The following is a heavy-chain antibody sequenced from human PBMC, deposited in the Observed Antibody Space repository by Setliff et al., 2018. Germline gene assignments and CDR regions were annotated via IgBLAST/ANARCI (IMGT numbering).Heavy chain of an antibody. D-gene: IGHD5-18*01. V-gene: IGHV1-18*01. CDR2: ISGYNSNT. Sequence: ASVKVSCKASGFTFKTYSFSWIRQAPGQGLGWVGWISGYNSNTIYAQNFQGRVTMTTDASTNTAYMELRSLGSDDTAVYCCATFRGYTYGYDYWGQGTLVTVS. CDR3: ATFRGYTYGYDY. CDR1: GFTFKTYS. J-gene: IGHJ4*02.